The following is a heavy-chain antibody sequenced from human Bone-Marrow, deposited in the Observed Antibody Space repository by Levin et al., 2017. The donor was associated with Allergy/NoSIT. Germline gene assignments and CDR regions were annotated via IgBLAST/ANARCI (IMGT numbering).Heavy chain of an antibody. CDR3: TTKHSSPSRFDY. Sequence: GGSLRLSCAVSGFTFSNAWMSWVRQAPEKGLEWVGRIKRKSDGGTTDYGAPVKGRFTISRDDSKNTVYLEMNSLKTEDTGVYYCTTKHSSPSRFDYWGQGTLVTVSS. CDR2: IKRKSDGGTT. V-gene: IGHV3-15*01. D-gene: IGHD3-22*01. CDR1: GFTFSNAW. J-gene: IGHJ4*02.